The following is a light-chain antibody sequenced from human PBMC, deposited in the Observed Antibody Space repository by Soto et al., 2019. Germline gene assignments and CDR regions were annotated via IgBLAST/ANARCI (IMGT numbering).Light chain of an antibody. V-gene: IGKV1-5*03. CDR2: TAS. CDR3: HQYNTYSIT. CDR1: QNINVW. Sequence: DIQMTQSPSTLSASVGDRVTITCRASQNINVWLAWYQQKPGKAPKVLIYTASTLATGVPSRFSGSGSGTDFTLTISGLQPEDFPTYYCHQYNTYSITFGQGTRLEIK. J-gene: IGKJ5*01.